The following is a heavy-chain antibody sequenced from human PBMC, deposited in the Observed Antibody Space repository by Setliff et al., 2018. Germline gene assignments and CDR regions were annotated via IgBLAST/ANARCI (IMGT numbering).Heavy chain of an antibody. CDR2: LYGGGNT. Sequence: PGGSLRLSCAASGFSFSDYYMSWVRQAPGKGLEWIALLYGGGNTFYADSVKGRFTISGDSSKNAVYLQMNSLRADDTAVYYCRQWFGELSRDYWGPGTLVTVSS. V-gene: IGHV3-53*01. CDR1: GFSFSDYY. D-gene: IGHD3-10*01. J-gene: IGHJ4*02. CDR3: RQWFGELSRDY.